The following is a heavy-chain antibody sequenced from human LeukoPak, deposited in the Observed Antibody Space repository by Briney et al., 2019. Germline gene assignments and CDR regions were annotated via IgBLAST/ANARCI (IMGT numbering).Heavy chain of an antibody. J-gene: IGHJ5*02. D-gene: IGHD3-16*01. CDR3: TRRIMTTSPFDP. V-gene: IGHV3-73*01. Sequence: GGSLRLSCAASGFTFSSYGMHWVRQASGKGLEWVGRIRSKANSYATAYAASVKGRFTISRDDSKNTAYLQMNSLKTEDTAVYYCTRRIMTTSPFDPWGQGTLVTVSS. CDR2: IRSKANSYAT. CDR1: GFTFSSYG.